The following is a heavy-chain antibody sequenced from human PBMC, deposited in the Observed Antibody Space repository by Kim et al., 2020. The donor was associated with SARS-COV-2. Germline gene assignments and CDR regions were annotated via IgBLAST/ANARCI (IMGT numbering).Heavy chain of an antibody. CDR3: ARVAAAGIYFDY. J-gene: IGHJ4*02. D-gene: IGHD6-13*01. V-gene: IGHV4-59*01. Sequence: NYNPSLKSRVTISVDTSKNQFSLKLSSVTAADTAVYYCARVAAAGIYFDYWGQGTLVTVSS.